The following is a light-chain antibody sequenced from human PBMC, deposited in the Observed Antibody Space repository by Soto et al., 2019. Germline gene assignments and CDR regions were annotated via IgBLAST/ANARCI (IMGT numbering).Light chain of an antibody. CDR2: DAS. Sequence: MQMTQSPSTLSASVVDRLTITFRASQSISSWLAWYQQKPGKAPKLLIYDASSMESGVPSRCSGRGSRTEFTLAISSLQPDDFATYYCQQYNSYSTFGQGTKVDI. CDR3: QQYNSYST. V-gene: IGKV1-5*01. J-gene: IGKJ1*01. CDR1: QSISSW.